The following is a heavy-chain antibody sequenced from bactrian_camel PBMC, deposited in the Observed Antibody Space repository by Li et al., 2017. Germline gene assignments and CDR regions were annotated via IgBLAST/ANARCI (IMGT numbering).Heavy chain of an antibody. J-gene: IGHJ4*01. Sequence: VQLVESGGGSVEAGGSLRLSCVAPEYTFSSKCAGWFRQAPGKEREGVTSIDRGSGSTYYDDSVKGRFAISRDNAKRTVYLQMRSLRTEDTALYFCTTDLRRLEVGDYWGQGTQVTVS. CDR2: IDRGSGST. V-gene: IGHV3S40*01. CDR1: EYTFSSKC. D-gene: IGHD3*01. CDR3: TTDLRRLEVGDY.